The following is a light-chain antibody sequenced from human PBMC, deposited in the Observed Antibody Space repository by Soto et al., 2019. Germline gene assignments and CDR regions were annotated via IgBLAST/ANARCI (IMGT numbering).Light chain of an antibody. J-gene: IGKJ1*01. CDR1: QSVSSSY. CDR3: QQYDSSPET. CDR2: GAS. V-gene: IGKV3-20*01. Sequence: EIVLTQSPGTLSLSPGERATLSCRASQSVSSSYLAWYQQKPGQAPRLLIYGASSRATGIPDRFSGSGSGTDFTLTISRLEPEDFAVYYCQQYDSSPETFGHGTKVEIK.